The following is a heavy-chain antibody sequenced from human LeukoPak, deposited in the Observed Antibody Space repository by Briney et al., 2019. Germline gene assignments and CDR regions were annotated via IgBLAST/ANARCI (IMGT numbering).Heavy chain of an antibody. CDR3: ARHAPGSYFDY. CDR1: GYSFTSYW. Sequence: GESLKISCKGSGYSFTSYWIGWVHQMPGKGLEWMGIIYTGDSDTRYSPSFQGHATVSADKSISTAYLQWSSLKASDTAMYYWARHAPGSYFDYWGQGTLVTVSS. CDR2: IYTGDSDT. V-gene: IGHV5-51*07. J-gene: IGHJ4*02.